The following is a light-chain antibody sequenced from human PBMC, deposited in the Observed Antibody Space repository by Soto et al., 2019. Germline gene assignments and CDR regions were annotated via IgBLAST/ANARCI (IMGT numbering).Light chain of an antibody. CDR1: QSVSSSY. J-gene: IGKJ2*01. CDR3: QQYGSSPEYT. Sequence: EIVLTQSPGTLSLSPGERATLSCRASQSVSSSYLAWYQQKPGQAPRLLIYGASSRATGIPARFSGSGSGTDFTLTISRLEPEDLDVYYCQQYGSSPEYTFGQGTKLEIK. V-gene: IGKV3-20*01. CDR2: GAS.